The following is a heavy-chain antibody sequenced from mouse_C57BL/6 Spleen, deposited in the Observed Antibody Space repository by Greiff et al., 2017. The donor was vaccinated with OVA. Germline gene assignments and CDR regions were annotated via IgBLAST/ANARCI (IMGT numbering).Heavy chain of an antibody. J-gene: IGHJ3*01. CDR1: GYTFTDYY. D-gene: IGHD2-4*01. CDR3: ARYEDYALAY. Sequence: EVQLQQSGPELVKPGASVKISCKASGYTFTDYYMTWVKQSHGKSLEWIGDINPNNGGTSYNQKFKGKATLTVDKSSSTAYLELRSLTSEDSAVYYCARYEDYALAYWGQGTLVTVSA. CDR2: INPNNGGT. V-gene: IGHV1-26*01.